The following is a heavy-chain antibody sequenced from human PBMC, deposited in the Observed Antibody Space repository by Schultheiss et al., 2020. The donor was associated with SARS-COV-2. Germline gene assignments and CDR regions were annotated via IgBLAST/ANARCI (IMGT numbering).Heavy chain of an antibody. CDR2: INHSGST. V-gene: IGHV4-34*01. CDR1: GGSISSYY. Sequence: GSLRLSYAASGGSISSYYWSWIRQPPGKGLEWIGEINHSGSTNYNPSLKSRVTISVDTSKNQFSLKLSSVTAADTAVYYCASELDLGYCSSTSCYNNYWGQGTLVTVSS. CDR3: ASELDLGYCSSTSCYNNY. D-gene: IGHD2-2*02. J-gene: IGHJ4*02.